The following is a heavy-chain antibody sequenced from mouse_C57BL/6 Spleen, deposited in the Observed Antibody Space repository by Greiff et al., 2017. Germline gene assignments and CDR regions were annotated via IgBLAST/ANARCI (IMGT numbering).Heavy chain of an antibody. CDR2: IYPGDGDT. CDR1: GYAFSSSW. V-gene: IGHV1-82*01. Sequence: QVQLKQSGPELVKPGASVKISCKASGYAFSSSWLNWVKQRPGKGLEWIGRIYPGDGDTNYNGKFKGKATLTADKSSSTAYMQLSSLTSEDSAVYFCARGMDYGSSPWFAYWGQGTLVTVSA. J-gene: IGHJ3*01. CDR3: ARGMDYGSSPWFAY. D-gene: IGHD1-1*01.